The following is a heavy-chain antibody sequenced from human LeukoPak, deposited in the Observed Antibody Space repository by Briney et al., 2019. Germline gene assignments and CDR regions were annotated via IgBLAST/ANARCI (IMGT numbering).Heavy chain of an antibody. V-gene: IGHV4-4*07. CDR3: AREAPIMITFGGVIVYYFDY. CDR1: GGSISSYY. CDR2: IYTSGST. D-gene: IGHD3-16*02. J-gene: IGHJ4*02. Sequence: SETLSLTCTVSGGSISSYYWSWIRQPAGKGLEWIGRIYTSGSTNYNPSLKSRVTMSVDTSKNQFSLKLSSVTAADTAVYYCAREAPIMITFGGVIVYYFDYWGQGPLVTVSS.